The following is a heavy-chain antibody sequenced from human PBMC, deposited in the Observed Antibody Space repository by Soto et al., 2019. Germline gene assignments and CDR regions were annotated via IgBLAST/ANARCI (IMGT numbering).Heavy chain of an antibody. CDR3: ATWRLVEATIDFFDY. CDR1: GYTFTSYG. J-gene: IGHJ4*02. CDR2: ISAYNGNT. D-gene: IGHD1-26*01. V-gene: IGHV1-18*01. Sequence: ASVKVSCKASGYTFTSYGISWVRQAPGQGLEWMGWISAYNGNTNYAQKLQGRVTMTTDTSTSTAYMELRSLKSEDTAVYYCATWRLVEATIDFFDYWGQGTLVTVSP.